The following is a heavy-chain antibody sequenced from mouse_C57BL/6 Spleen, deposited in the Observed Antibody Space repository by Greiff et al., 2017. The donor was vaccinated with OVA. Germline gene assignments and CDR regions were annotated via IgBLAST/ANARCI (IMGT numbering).Heavy chain of an antibody. CDR2: IWGVGST. V-gene: IGHV2-6*01. CDR3: ASLGRGFAY. J-gene: IGHJ3*01. D-gene: IGHD4-1*01. Sequence: VKLMESGPGLVAPSQSLSITCTVSGFSLTSYGVDWVRQSPGKGLEWLGIIWGVGSTNYNSALKSRLSISKDNSKSQVFLKMNSLQTDDTSMYYCASLGRGFAYWGQGTLVTVSA. CDR1: GFSLTSYG.